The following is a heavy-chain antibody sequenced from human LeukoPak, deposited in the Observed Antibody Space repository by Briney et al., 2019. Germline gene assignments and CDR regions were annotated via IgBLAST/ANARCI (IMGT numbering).Heavy chain of an antibody. CDR1: GFTFSSFA. CDR3: AKNRGHCVDGVCHNYYYMDV. J-gene: IGHJ6*03. CDR2: VSGSAGRT. V-gene: IGHV3-23*01. Sequence: PGGSLRLSCAASGFTFSSFAMTWVHQAPGKGLEWVSTVSGSAGRTGYADSVKGRFTISRDNLKNTLYLQMNGLRAEDTAVYYCAKNRGHCVDGVCHNYYYMDVWGRGTTVTVSS. D-gene: IGHD2-8*02.